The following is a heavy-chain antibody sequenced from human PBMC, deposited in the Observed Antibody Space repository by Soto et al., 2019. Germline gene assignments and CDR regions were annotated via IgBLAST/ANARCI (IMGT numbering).Heavy chain of an antibody. Sequence: GGSLRLSCAASGFTFSSYAMSWVRQAPGKGLEWVSAISGSGGSTYYADSVKGRFTISRDNSKNTLYLQMNSLRAEDTAVYYCANCNSSSWYVWVYWGQGTLVTVSS. V-gene: IGHV3-23*01. CDR1: GFTFSSYA. CDR3: ANCNSSSWYVWVY. D-gene: IGHD6-13*01. CDR2: ISGSGGST. J-gene: IGHJ4*02.